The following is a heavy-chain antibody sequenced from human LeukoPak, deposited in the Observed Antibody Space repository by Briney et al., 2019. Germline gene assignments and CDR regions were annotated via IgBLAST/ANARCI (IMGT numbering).Heavy chain of an antibody. CDR3: TKRSSTVTPKTYYFDY. Sequence: GGSLRLSCAASGFTFSSNGMSWVRQAPGKGLEWVSSITGSGGNTYYADSVKGRFTISRDNSKNTLYLQMHSLRADDTAVYYCTKRSSTVTPKTYYFDYWGQGTLVTVSS. D-gene: IGHD4-17*01. CDR2: ITGSGGNT. J-gene: IGHJ4*02. CDR1: GFTFSSNG. V-gene: IGHV3-23*01.